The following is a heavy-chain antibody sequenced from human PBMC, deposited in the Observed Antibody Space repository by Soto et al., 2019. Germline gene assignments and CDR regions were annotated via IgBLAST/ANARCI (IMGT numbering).Heavy chain of an antibody. CDR3: ARTGPPVDY. CDR1: GYTFSSYA. Sequence: QVQLVQSGAEVKKPGASVKVSCKASGYTFSSYAISWVRQAPGQGLEWMGWIITDNGNTNYAQTLQGRVTMTTDTSTTTAYMDLRSLRADDTAVYYCARTGPPVDYWGQGTLVTVSS. CDR2: IITDNGNT. V-gene: IGHV1-18*01. J-gene: IGHJ4*02.